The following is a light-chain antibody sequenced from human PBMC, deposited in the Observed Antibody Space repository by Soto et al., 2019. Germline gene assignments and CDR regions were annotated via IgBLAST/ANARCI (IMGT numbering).Light chain of an antibody. CDR3: SSYAGSNNLL. Sequence: QSALTQPPFASGSPGQSVTISCTGTSSDVGGYNYVSWYQQHPGKAPKLMIYEVSKRPSGVPDRFSGSKSGNTAALTVSGLQSEDEADYYCSSYAGSNNLLFGGGTNLTIL. V-gene: IGLV2-8*01. CDR2: EVS. J-gene: IGLJ2*01. CDR1: SSDVGGYNY.